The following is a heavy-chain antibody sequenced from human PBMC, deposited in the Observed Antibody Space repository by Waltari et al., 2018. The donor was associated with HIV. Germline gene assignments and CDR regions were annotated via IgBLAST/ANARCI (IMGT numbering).Heavy chain of an antibody. Sequence: QVQLQESGPGLVKPSETLSLTCAVSGDSVNSGSYYWGWIRQPPGKGLGWIGQIYYSGSTNYKPSLKSRVTISLDTSKNQVSRQLSSVTAADTAMYYCTRVGGWHIAGFDYWGRGAQVTVSS. CDR3: TRVGGWHIAGFDY. J-gene: IGHJ4*02. CDR2: IYYSGST. D-gene: IGHD6-19*01. V-gene: IGHV4-61*01. CDR1: GDSVNSGSYY.